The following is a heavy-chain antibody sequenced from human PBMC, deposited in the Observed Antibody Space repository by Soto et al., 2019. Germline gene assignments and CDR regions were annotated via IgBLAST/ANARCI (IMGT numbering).Heavy chain of an antibody. CDR1: GGSISSGGYY. CDR2: IYYSGST. Sequence: PSETLSLTCTVSGGSISSGGYYWSWIRQHPGKGLEWIGYIYYSGSTYYNPSLKSRVTISVDTSKNQFSLKLSSVTAADTAVYYCARGLDCISTSCYYYYGXDVWGQGTTVTVSS. V-gene: IGHV4-31*03. CDR3: ARGLDCISTSCYYYYGXDV. J-gene: IGHJ6*02. D-gene: IGHD2-2*01.